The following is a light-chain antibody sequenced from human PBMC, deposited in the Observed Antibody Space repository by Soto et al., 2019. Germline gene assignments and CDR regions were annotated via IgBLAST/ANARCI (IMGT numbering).Light chain of an antibody. V-gene: IGLV2-14*01. Sequence: QSALTQPASVSGSPGQSITISCTGTSSDVGGYNYVSWYQQHPGKAPKLMIYEVSNRPSGVSNRFSGSKSGNTASLTISGLQAEDEADYYCSSYISSSPYVFGTGTKVPVL. J-gene: IGLJ1*01. CDR2: EVS. CDR3: SSYISSSPYV. CDR1: SSDVGGYNY.